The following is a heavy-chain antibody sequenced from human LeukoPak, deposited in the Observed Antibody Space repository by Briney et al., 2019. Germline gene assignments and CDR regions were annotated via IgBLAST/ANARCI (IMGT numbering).Heavy chain of an antibody. Sequence: GASVKVSCKASGYTFTGYYMHWVRQALGQGLEWMGWINPNSGGTNYAQKFQGRVTMTRDTPISTAYMELTSLRSDDTAVYYCARAEVIDYWGQGTLVIVSS. CDR2: INPNSGGT. V-gene: IGHV1-2*02. J-gene: IGHJ4*02. D-gene: IGHD3-22*01. CDR1: GYTFTGYY. CDR3: ARAEVIDY.